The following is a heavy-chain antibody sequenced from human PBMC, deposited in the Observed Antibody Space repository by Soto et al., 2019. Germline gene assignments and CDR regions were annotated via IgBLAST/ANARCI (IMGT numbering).Heavy chain of an antibody. V-gene: IGHV1-69*12. CDR1: GATLGGYV. CDR3: ARESAYYDFWSGSRGGAFDI. CDR2: SIPIFGTA. D-gene: IGHD3-3*01. J-gene: IGHJ3*02. Sequence: QWVQSGVGVRKPGSSVKASCKAPGATLGGYVIGWVRKAPGQGLEWLGGSIPIFGTANYAQKFQGRVTITADESTSTAYMELSSLRSEDTAVYYCARESAYYDFWSGSRGGAFDIWGQGTMVTVSS.